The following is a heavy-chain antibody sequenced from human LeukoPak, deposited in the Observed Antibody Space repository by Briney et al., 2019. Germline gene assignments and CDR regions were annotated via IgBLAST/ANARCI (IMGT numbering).Heavy chain of an antibody. CDR2: ISYDGSNK. CDR3: AKDPGHYYDSSGLNWFDP. CDR1: GFTFSSYA. D-gene: IGHD3-22*01. V-gene: IGHV3-30*18. Sequence: PGGSLRLSCAASGFTFSSYAMHWVRQAQGKGLEWVTVISYDGSNKYYADSVKGRFTISRDNSKNTLYLQMNSLRPEDTAVYFCAKDPGHYYDSSGLNWFDPWGQGTLVTVSS. J-gene: IGHJ5*02.